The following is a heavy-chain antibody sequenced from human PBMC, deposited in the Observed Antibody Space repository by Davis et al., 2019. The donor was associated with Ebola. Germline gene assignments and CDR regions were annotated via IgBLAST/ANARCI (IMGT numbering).Heavy chain of an antibody. CDR2: IDYRGRS. CDR3: ARLSMATRQPLFDY. V-gene: IGHV4-59*11. D-gene: IGHD6-6*01. J-gene: IGHJ4*02. Sequence: PSETLSLTCTVSGVSIIDHYWSCIRQSPGKGLEWIGYIDYRGRSTYKPSLRSRITMSVDTSKNQFSLKLKSINAADTAVYYCARLSMATRQPLFDYWGQGTLVTVSS. CDR1: GVSIIDHY.